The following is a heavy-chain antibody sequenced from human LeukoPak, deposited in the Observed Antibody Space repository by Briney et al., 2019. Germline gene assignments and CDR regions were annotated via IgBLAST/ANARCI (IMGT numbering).Heavy chain of an antibody. J-gene: IGHJ6*02. Sequence: PGGSLRLSCAASEFTFRSYAMSWVRQAPGKGLERVSLITDSGGGAYYADSVRGRFTISRDNSNNTLYLQMNSLRAEDTAVYYCARENGGRIEGYPNYYYYGMDVWGQGTTVTVSS. CDR2: ITDSGGGA. D-gene: IGHD2-15*01. V-gene: IGHV3-23*01. CDR1: EFTFRSYA. CDR3: ARENGGRIEGYPNYYYYGMDV.